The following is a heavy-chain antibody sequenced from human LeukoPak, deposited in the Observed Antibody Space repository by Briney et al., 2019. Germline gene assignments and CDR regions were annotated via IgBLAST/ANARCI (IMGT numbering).Heavy chain of an antibody. V-gene: IGHV1-69*05. D-gene: IGHD5-18*01. CDR1: GGTFSSYA. J-gene: IGHJ4*02. Sequence: SVKVSCKXSGGTFSSYAISWVRQAPGQGLEWMGRIIPIFGTANYSQKFQGRVTITTDESTSTAYMELSSLRSEDTAVYYCARDRAAMVPYYFDYWGQGTLVTVSS. CDR3: ARDRAAMVPYYFDY. CDR2: IIPIFGTA.